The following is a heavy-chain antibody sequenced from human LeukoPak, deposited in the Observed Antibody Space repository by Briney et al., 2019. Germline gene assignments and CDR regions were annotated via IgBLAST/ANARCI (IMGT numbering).Heavy chain of an antibody. V-gene: IGHV3-21*01. J-gene: IGHJ4*02. CDR1: GFTFSSYS. CDR3: ARDLKDRITGTTFDY. D-gene: IGHD1-7*01. CDR2: ISSSSSYI. Sequence: GSLRLSCAASGFTFSSYSMNWVRQAPGKGLEWVSSISSSSSYIYYADSVKGRFTISRDNAKNSLYLQMNSLRAEDTAVYYCARDLKDRITGTTFDYWGQGTLVTVSS.